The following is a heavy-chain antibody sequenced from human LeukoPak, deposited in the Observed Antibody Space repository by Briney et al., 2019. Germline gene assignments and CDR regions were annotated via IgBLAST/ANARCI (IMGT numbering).Heavy chain of an antibody. D-gene: IGHD5-18*01. J-gene: IGHJ4*02. CDR3: AKDLSTAMVS. Sequence: GGSLRLSCAASGFTFSSYAMNWVRQAPGKGLECISAISGSGDSTHYADSVKGRFTISRDNSKNTLYLQMNSLRAEDTAVYYCAKDLSTAMVSWGQGTLVTVSS. V-gene: IGHV3-23*01. CDR1: GFTFSSYA. CDR2: ISGSGDST.